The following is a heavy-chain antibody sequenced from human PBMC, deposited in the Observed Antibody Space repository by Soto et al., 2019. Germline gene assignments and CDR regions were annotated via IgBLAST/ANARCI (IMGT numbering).Heavy chain of an antibody. CDR2: ISYDGNTK. D-gene: IGHD1-7*01. Sequence: GGSLRLSCAASGFTFTTLGMHWVRQAPGKGLEWVALISYDGNTKYYADSVKGRFTISRDNAKNTVYLQMNSLRPEDTAVYYCARDPNSVLLFYFDYWGQGTLVTVSS. V-gene: IGHV3-30*03. J-gene: IGHJ4*02. CDR1: GFTFTTLG. CDR3: ARDPNSVLLFYFDY.